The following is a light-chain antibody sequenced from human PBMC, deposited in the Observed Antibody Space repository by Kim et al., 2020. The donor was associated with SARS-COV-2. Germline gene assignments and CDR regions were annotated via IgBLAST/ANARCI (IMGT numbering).Light chain of an antibody. CDR2: SDN. Sequence: GQRVTISCSGGSSNIGSRAVNWYQHVPGTAPRLLIHSDNERPSGVPDRFSGSKSGTSASLAISGLQSEDETDYYCATWDDSRSGWVFGGGTQLTVL. J-gene: IGLJ3*02. CDR1: SSNIGSRA. V-gene: IGLV1-44*01. CDR3: ATWDDSRSGWV.